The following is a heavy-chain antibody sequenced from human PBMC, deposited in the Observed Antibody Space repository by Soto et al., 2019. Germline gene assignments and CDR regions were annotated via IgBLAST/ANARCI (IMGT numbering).Heavy chain of an antibody. J-gene: IGHJ3*02. CDR2: IIPIFGTA. CDR3: ARRATMYSSGGPLRAFDI. Sequence: GASVKVSCKASGGTFSSYAISWVRQAPGQGLEWMGGIIPIFGTANYAQKFQGRVTITADESASTAYMELSSLRSEDTAVYYCARRATMYSSGGPLRAFDIWGQGTTVTVSS. V-gene: IGHV1-69*13. CDR1: GGTFSSYA. D-gene: IGHD6-19*01.